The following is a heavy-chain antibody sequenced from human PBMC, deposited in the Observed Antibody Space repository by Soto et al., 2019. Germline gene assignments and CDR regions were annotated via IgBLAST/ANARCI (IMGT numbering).Heavy chain of an antibody. CDR2: VNPSGGHT. V-gene: IGHV1-46*01. D-gene: IGHD2-21*02. Sequence: QVQLMQSGAEVKKPGASVKVSCKASGDTFTDYYIHWVRQAPGQGLEWMGTVNPSGGHTTYSQHLLGRVIVTRDTSTSALYMQLTRLTSADTAVYYFARGTDVVVTAAPLRSWAQGTLVWVSS. J-gene: IGHJ5*02. CDR1: GDTFTDYY. CDR3: ARGTDVVVTAAPLRS.